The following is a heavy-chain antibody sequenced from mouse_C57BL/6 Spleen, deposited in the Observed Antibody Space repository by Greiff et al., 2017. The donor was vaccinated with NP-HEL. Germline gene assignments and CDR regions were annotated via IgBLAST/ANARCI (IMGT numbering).Heavy chain of an antibody. CDR1: GFNIKDYY. J-gene: IGHJ2*01. V-gene: IGHV14-1*01. CDR3: TPSRGNYLDY. Sequence: EVKLQQSGAELVRPGASVKLSCTASGFNIKDYYMHWVKQRPEQGLEWIGRIDPEDGDTEYAPKFQGKATMTADTSSNTAYLQLSSLTSEDTAVYYCTPSRGNYLDYWGQGTTLTVSS. D-gene: IGHD1-1*02. CDR2: IDPEDGDT.